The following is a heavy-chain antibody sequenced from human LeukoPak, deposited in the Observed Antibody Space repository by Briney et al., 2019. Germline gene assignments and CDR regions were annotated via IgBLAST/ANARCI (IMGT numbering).Heavy chain of an antibody. CDR3: AKNYYASGSHLDWFDP. D-gene: IGHD3-10*01. V-gene: IGHV3-23*01. CDR1: GFTFSSYA. CDR2: ISGSGDRT. J-gene: IGHJ5*02. Sequence: PGGSLRLSCAASGFTFSSYAMSWVRQAPGKGLEWVSGISGSGDRTHDADSVKGRFTISRDNSKNTVYLQMNSLRADDTAVYYCAKNYYASGSHLDWFDPWGQGTLVTVSS.